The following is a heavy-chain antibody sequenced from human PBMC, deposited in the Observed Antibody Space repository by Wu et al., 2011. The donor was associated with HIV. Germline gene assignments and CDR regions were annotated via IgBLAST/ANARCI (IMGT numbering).Heavy chain of an antibody. CDR1: GGTFSSYA. CDR3: ARQRDAAAVNWFTL. V-gene: IGHV1-69*06. D-gene: IGHD6-13*01. Sequence: QVQLVQSGAEVKKPGSSVKVSCKASGGTFSSYAISWVRQAPGQGLEWMGGIIPIFGTANYAQKFQGRLTITADKSTSTSYMELSSLRSEDTAMYYCARQRDAAAVNWFTLGAREPWSPSP. J-gene: IGHJ5*02. CDR2: IIPIFGTA.